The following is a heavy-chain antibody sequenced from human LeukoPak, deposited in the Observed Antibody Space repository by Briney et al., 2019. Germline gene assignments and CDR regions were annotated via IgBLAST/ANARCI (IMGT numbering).Heavy chain of an antibody. CDR2: ISSSGSTI. CDR1: GFTFSDYY. V-gene: IGHV3-11*01. J-gene: IGHJ3*02. D-gene: IGHD3-22*01. Sequence: GGSLRLSCAASGFTFSDYYMSWIRQAPGKGLEWVSYISSSGSTIYYADSVKGRFTISRDNAKNSLYLQMNSLRAEDTAVYYCARTAYYDSSGYYLVNDAFDIWGQGTMVTVSS. CDR3: ARTAYYDSSGYYLVNDAFDI.